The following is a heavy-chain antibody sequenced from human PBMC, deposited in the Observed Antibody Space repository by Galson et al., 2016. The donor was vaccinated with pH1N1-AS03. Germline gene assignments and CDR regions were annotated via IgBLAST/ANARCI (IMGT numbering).Heavy chain of an antibody. J-gene: IGHJ4*02. D-gene: IGHD6-13*01. CDR1: GYSFARYW. CDR3: ARDAGTDYFDH. CDR2: IYPGDSDT. Sequence: QSGAEVKKPGESLKISCKGSGYSFARYWIGWVRQMPGKGLEWMGVIYPGDSDTRYSPSFQGLVTISVDKTFNTANLQWGSLEASDTAMYYCARDAGTDYFDHWGQGTLVTVPS. V-gene: IGHV5-51*01.